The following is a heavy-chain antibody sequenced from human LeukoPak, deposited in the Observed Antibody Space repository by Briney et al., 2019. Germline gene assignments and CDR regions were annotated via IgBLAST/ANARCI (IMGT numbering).Heavy chain of an antibody. CDR2: IYTSEST. D-gene: IGHD2-2*01. Sequence: MASQTLSLTCTVSGSSVSSGTYYWSWIRQPAGKGLEWIGHIYTSESTNYNPSLKSRVTISVDTSKNQFSLKLTPVTAADTAVYYCARDDWTYCSSTTCPDAYIWGQGTMVTVPS. CDR3: ARDDWTYCSSTTCPDAYI. V-gene: IGHV4-61*09. J-gene: IGHJ3*02. CDR1: GSSVSSGTYY.